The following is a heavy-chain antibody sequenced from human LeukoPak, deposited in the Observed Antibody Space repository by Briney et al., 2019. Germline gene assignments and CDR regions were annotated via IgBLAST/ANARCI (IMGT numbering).Heavy chain of an antibody. D-gene: IGHD3-9*01. J-gene: IGHJ3*02. V-gene: IGHV4-59*01. CDR1: GGSISSYY. CDR3: ARVRLVLRYFDWLLSAEHPNHDAFDI. Sequence: SETLSLTCTVSGGSISSYYWSWIRQPPGKGLEWIGYIYYSGSTNYNPSLKSRVTISVDTSKNQFSLKLSSVTAADTAVYYCARVRLVLRYFDWLLSAEHPNHDAFDIWGQGTMVTVSS. CDR2: IYYSGST.